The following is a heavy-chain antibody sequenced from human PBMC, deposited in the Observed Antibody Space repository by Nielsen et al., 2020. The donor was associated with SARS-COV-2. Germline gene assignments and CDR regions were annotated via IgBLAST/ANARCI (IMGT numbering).Heavy chain of an antibody. V-gene: IGHV3-7*01. J-gene: IGHJ6*02. D-gene: IGHD6-13*01. Sequence: GESLKISCAASGFTFSSYGMHWVRQAPGKGLEWVANIKQDGSEKYYVDSVKGRFTISRDNAKNSLYLQMNSLRAEDTAVYYCARAYSSSWYSGGAYYYGMDVWGQGTTGTVSS. CDR2: IKQDGSEK. CDR3: ARAYSSSWYSGGAYYYGMDV. CDR1: GFTFSSYG.